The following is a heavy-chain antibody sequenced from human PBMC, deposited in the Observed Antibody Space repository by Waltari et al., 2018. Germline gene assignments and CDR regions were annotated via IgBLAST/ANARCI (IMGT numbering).Heavy chain of an antibody. Sequence: EVQLVESGGGLVQPGRSLRLSCSASGFTFDRSAMGWVRQDPGSGLEWVGFIRSKAYGGTAEHATSVKGRFTISREDSDGIAYLQMNSVKAEDTAVYYCARGHYDSSGYPTYFDSWGQGALVTVSS. V-gene: IGHV3-49*04. CDR3: ARGHYDSSGYPTYFDS. CDR1: GFTFDRSA. CDR2: IRSKAYGGTA. J-gene: IGHJ4*02. D-gene: IGHD3-22*01.